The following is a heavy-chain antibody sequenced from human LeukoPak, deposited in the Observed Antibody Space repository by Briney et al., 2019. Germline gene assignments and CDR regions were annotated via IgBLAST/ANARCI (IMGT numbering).Heavy chain of an antibody. V-gene: IGHV4-59*01. CDR3: ARGTMMVGP. Sequence: PSETLPLPRTVSGGFNRIFYGRWIRQPPGRGLEWIGFIDCRGSTTYNPSLKSRATISVDTSKNQFTLRLSSVTAADTAVYYCARGTMMVGPWGQGTLVTVSS. CDR1: GGFNRIFY. D-gene: IGHD3-22*01. J-gene: IGHJ5*02. CDR2: IDCRGST.